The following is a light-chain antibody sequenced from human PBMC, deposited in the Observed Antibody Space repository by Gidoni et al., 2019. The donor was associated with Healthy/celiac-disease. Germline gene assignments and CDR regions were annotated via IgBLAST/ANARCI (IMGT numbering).Light chain of an antibody. CDR2: LGS. V-gene: IGKV2-28*01. J-gene: IGKJ4*01. CDR3: MQALQTPLT. CDR1: QSLLHSIGYNY. Sequence: DIVMTQSPLSLPVTPGEPASISCRSSQSLLHSIGYNYLDWYLQKPGQSPQLLIYLGSNRASGVPDRFSGSGSGTDFTLKISRVEAEDVGVYYCMQALQTPLTFGGXTKVEIK.